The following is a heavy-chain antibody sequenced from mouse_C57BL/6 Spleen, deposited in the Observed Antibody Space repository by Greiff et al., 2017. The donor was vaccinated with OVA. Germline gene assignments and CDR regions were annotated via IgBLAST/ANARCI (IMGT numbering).Heavy chain of an antibody. J-gene: IGHJ1*03. CDR3: ARSRYYGSSYRYCDV. CDR2: INPGSGGT. CDR1: GYAFTNYL. V-gene: IGHV1-54*01. D-gene: IGHD1-1*01. Sequence: QVQLKESGAELVRPGTSVKVSCKASGYAFTNYLIEWVKQRPGQGLEWIGVINPGSGGTNYNEKFKGKATLTADKSSSTAYMQLSGLTSEDSAVYFCARSRYYGSSYRYCDVWGTGTTVTVSS.